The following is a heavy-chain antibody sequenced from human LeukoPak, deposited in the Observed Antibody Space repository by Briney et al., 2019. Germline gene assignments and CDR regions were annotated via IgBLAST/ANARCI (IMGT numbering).Heavy chain of an antibody. Sequence: GESLKISCKGSGYSFNTYWIGWVRQMPGKGLEWMGIIYPGDSDTRYSPSFQGQVTISADKSISTAYLQWSSLKASDTAMYYCARAVAFDAFDIWGQGTMVTVSS. V-gene: IGHV5-51*01. CDR2: IYPGDSDT. CDR3: ARAVAFDAFDI. CDR1: GYSFNTYW. D-gene: IGHD6-19*01. J-gene: IGHJ3*02.